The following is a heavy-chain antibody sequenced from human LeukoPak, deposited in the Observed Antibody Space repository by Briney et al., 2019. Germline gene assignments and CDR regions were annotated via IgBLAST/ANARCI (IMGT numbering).Heavy chain of an antibody. Sequence: GASVKVSCKASGYTFTGYYMHWVRQAPGQGLEWMGMINPSAGSTRYAQKFQGRVTMTTDTSTSTVYMELSSLRPEDTAVYYCVRDLRGYCSGGSCLELDYWGQGTLVTVSS. CDR3: VRDLRGYCSGGSCLELDY. J-gene: IGHJ4*02. D-gene: IGHD2-15*01. V-gene: IGHV1-46*01. CDR1: GYTFTGYY. CDR2: INPSAGST.